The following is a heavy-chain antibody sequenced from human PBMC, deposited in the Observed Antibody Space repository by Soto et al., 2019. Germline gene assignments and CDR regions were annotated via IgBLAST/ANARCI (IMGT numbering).Heavy chain of an antibody. CDR3: ARTYCRNGSCKKTVFDY. J-gene: IGHJ4*02. Sequence: SETLSLTCTVSGDSISSSAYYWGWIRQPPGKGLEWVGSIHYGGNTYYNPSLKSRVTISVDTSKNQVSLKLTSVTAADTALYYCARTYCRNGSCKKTVFDYWGQGTLVTVSS. V-gene: IGHV4-39*01. D-gene: IGHD2-8*01. CDR1: GDSISSSAYY. CDR2: IHYGGNT.